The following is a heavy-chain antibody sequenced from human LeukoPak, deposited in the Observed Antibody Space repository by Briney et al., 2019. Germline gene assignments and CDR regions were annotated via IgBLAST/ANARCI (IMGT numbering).Heavy chain of an antibody. J-gene: IGHJ4*02. CDR1: GYTFTSYG. D-gene: IGHD4-17*01. Sequence: ASVKVSCKASGYTFTSYGISWVRQAPGQGLERMGWISAYNGNTNYAQKLQGRVTMTTDTSTSTAYMELRSLRSDDTAVYYCARDPGDDYGDYARFYYWGQGTLVTVSS. CDR2: ISAYNGNT. CDR3: ARDPGDDYGDYARFYY. V-gene: IGHV1-18*01.